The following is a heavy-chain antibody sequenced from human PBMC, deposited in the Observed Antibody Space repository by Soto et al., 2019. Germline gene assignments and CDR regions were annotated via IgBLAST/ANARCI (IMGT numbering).Heavy chain of an antibody. J-gene: IGHJ4*02. D-gene: IGHD3-9*01. Sequence: QLQLQESGPGLVKPSETLSLTCTVSGGSISSSSYYWGWIRQPPGKGLEWIGSIYYSGSTYYNPSLKSRVTISVDTSKSQFSLKLTSVTAADTAVFYCARLDILTGGLDYWGQGTLVTVSS. V-gene: IGHV4-39*01. CDR2: IYYSGST. CDR3: ARLDILTGGLDY. CDR1: GGSISSSSYY.